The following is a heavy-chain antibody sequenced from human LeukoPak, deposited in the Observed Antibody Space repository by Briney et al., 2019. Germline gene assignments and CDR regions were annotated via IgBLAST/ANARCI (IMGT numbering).Heavy chain of an antibody. V-gene: IGHV1-2*06. J-gene: IGHJ3*02. D-gene: IGHD3-22*01. CDR1: GYTFTGYY. CDR3: AREGYYYDSSGGDAFDI. Sequence: ASVKVSRKASGYTFTGYYMHWVRQAPGQGLEWMGRINPNSGGTNYAQKFRGRVTMTRDTSISTAYMELSRLRSDDTAVYYCAREGYYYDSSGGDAFDIWGQGTMVTVSS. CDR2: INPNSGGT.